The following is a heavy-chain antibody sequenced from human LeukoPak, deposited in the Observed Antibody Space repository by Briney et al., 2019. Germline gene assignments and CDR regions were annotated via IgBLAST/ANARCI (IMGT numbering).Heavy chain of an antibody. CDR1: GFTFSTYA. J-gene: IGHJ5*02. CDR2: ISGSGVST. V-gene: IGHV3-23*01. Sequence: GGSLRLSSAASGFTFSTYAMSWVRQAPGKGLDWLSAISGSGVSTYYADSVKGRFTISRDNSKNTLYLQLDSLRAEDTAVYYCAKVSLGTAMTSWGQGTLVTVSS. D-gene: IGHD5-18*01. CDR3: AKVSLGTAMTS.